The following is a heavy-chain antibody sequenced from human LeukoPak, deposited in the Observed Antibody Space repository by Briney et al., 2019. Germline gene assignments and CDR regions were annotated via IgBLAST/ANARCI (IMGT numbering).Heavy chain of an antibody. CDR2: ISSSRAYI. CDR1: GFPFSTYT. CDR3: ARELSGGIAAAGDWFDP. Sequence: GGSLRLSCAASGFPFSTYTMNWVRQAPGQGLEWVSSISSSRAYIYYADSVRGRFTISRDNAQSSLFLQMNNLRAEDTALYYCARELSGGIAAAGDWFDPWGQGTLVTVSS. V-gene: IGHV3-21*01. D-gene: IGHD6-13*01. J-gene: IGHJ5*02.